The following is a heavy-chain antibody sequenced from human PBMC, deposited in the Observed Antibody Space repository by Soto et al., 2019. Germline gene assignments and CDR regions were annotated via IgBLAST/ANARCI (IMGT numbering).Heavy chain of an antibody. V-gene: IGHV1-69*06. CDR3: ARDLGGCSGGSCRYNWFDP. J-gene: IGHJ5*02. D-gene: IGHD2-15*01. CDR2: IIPMYGTV. Sequence: SVKVSCKASGGTFSSYVISWVRQAPGQGPEWMGGIIPMYGTVNYAQNFQDRVTIVADTSTSTAYMELSSLRSEDTAVYYCARDLGGCSGGSCRYNWFDPWGQGTLVTVSS. CDR1: GGTFSSYV.